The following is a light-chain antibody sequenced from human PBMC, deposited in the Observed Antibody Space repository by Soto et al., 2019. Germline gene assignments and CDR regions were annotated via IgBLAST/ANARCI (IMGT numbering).Light chain of an antibody. V-gene: IGKV1-39*01. CDR3: QQSCSTPIT. Sequence: IQMTQSRSSRSASVGDRVTNACRASQSISSYFNWYQQKPGKAPTLLIYAASSLQTGGTSRFSSSGSWTDFTLTTSSLQPEDFATYYCQQSCSTPITFGQGTRLEIK. CDR2: AAS. CDR1: QSISSY. J-gene: IGKJ5*01.